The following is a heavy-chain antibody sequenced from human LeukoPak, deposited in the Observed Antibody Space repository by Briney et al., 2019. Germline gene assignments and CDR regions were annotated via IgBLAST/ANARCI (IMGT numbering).Heavy chain of an antibody. CDR1: GGSFSGYY. Sequence: KPSETLSLTCAVYGGSFSGYYWSWIRQPPGKGLEWIGEINHSGSTNYNPSLKSRVTISVDTSKNQFSLKLSSVTAADTAVYYCARFCVRGVTWFDPWGQRTLVTVSS. J-gene: IGHJ5*02. V-gene: IGHV4-34*01. CDR2: INHSGST. D-gene: IGHD3-10*02. CDR3: ARFCVRGVTWFDP.